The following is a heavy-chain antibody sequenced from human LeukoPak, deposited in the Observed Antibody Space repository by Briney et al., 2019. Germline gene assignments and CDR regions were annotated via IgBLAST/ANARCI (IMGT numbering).Heavy chain of an antibody. Sequence: SGGSLRLSCTASGFIFSTYSMNWVRQAPGKGLEWVSYISGSGRTIYYADSVKGRLAISRDNDKNSLYLQMSSLRDEDTAVYYCATGKAAGTWGQGTLVTVSS. CDR3: ATGKAAGT. CDR2: ISGSGRTI. D-gene: IGHD6-13*01. J-gene: IGHJ4*02. CDR1: GFIFSTYS. V-gene: IGHV3-48*02.